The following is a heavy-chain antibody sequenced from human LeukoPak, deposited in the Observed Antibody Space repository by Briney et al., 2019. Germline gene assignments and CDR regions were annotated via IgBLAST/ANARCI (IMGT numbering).Heavy chain of an antibody. CDR3: AKDMRASY. Sequence: QAGRSLRLSCVASGFTFSGSAMSWVRQAPGKGLEWVSSISVSGSTAYYVDSVKGRFTISRDNSKNTLYLQMNSLRVEDTAVYYCAKDMRASYWGQGTLVPVSS. V-gene: IGHV3-23*01. CDR2: ISVSGSTA. D-gene: IGHD2-2*01. CDR1: GFTFSGSA. J-gene: IGHJ4*02.